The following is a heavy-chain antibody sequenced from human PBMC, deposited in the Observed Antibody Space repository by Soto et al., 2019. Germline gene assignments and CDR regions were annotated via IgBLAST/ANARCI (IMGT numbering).Heavy chain of an antibody. CDR3: ARNPSGPTGWFDP. J-gene: IGHJ5*02. CDR1: GGSISSSNW. CDR2: IYHSGST. V-gene: IGHV4-4*02. Sequence: SETLSLTCAVSGGSISSSNWWSWVRQPPGKGLEWIGEIYHSGSTNYNPSLKSRATISVDKSKNQFSLKLSSVTAADTAVYYCARNPSGPTGWFDPWGQGTLVTVSS. D-gene: IGHD6-25*01.